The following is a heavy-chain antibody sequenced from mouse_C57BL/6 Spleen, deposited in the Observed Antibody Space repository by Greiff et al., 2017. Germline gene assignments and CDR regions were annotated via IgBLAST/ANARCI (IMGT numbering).Heavy chain of an antibody. V-gene: IGHV1-69*01. Sequence: QVQLQQPGAELVMPGASVKLSCKASGYTFTSYWMHWVKLRPGQGLEWIGEIDPSDSYTNYNQKFKGKSTLTVDKSSSTAYMQLSSLTSEDSAVYYCAAGGNWYFDVWGTGTTVTVSS. J-gene: IGHJ1*03. CDR3: AAGGNWYFDV. CDR1: GYTFTSYW. CDR2: IDPSDSYT.